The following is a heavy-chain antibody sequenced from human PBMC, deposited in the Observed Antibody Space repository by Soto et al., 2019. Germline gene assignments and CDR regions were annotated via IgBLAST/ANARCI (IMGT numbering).Heavy chain of an antibody. CDR1: GDSISSADYY. CDR3: ARDLWVEPELYYYGMDV. CDR2: IFYSGTT. J-gene: IGHJ6*02. D-gene: IGHD1-1*01. Sequence: SETLSLTCTVSGDSISSADYYWSWIRQTPGKGLEWIGHIFYSGTTYYNPSLKSRLTISVDTSKNHFSLRLTSVTAADTAVYYCARDLWVEPELYYYGMDVRGQGTTVTVYS. V-gene: IGHV4-30-4*01.